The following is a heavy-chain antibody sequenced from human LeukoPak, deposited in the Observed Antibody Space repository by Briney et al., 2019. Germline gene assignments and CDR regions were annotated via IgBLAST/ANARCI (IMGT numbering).Heavy chain of an antibody. Sequence: KPSETPSLTCTVSGASVTDYYWSWIRQSPGKGLEWISYIHHSGNSDYNPSLRSRVTTSLDTSKNQFSLNLISVTAADTAVYYCTRGHWGLQSWSQGTLVTVSS. CDR3: TRGHWGLQS. CDR2: IHHSGNS. J-gene: IGHJ5*02. CDR1: GASVTDYY. D-gene: IGHD7-27*01. V-gene: IGHV4-59*02.